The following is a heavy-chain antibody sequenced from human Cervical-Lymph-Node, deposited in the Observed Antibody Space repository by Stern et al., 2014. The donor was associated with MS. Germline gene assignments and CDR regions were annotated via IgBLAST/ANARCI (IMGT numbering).Heavy chain of an antibody. J-gene: IGHJ4*02. V-gene: IGHV7-4-1*02. CDR1: GYTFTSYP. CDR3: ATFTTTFDY. Sequence: VQLEESGSEVKKPGASVKVSCQASGYTFTSYPMNWVRQAPGQGLEWMGMINTINGNPTYAQGFTGRLVFSLNTSVSTAYLQISSLKAEDTAVYYCATFTTTFDYWGRGTLVTVSS. CDR2: INTINGNP. D-gene: IGHD1/OR15-1a*01.